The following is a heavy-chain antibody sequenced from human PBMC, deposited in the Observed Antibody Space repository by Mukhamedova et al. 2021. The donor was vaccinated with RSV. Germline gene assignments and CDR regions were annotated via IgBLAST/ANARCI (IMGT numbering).Heavy chain of an antibody. J-gene: IGHJ4*02. CDR3: ARGDKKWLQLAGY. V-gene: IGHV1-18*01. CDR2: ITTSNGNT. Sequence: VRQAPGQGLEWMGWITTSNGNTKYAQKFQERITLTSDTSTSTAYMELSGLTSDDTAVYYCARGDKKWLQLAGYWGQGTLVIVSS. D-gene: IGHD5-24*01.